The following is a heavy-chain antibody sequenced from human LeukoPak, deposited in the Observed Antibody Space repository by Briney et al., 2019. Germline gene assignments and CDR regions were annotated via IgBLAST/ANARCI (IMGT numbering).Heavy chain of an antibody. CDR3: STAAQG. J-gene: IGHJ6*02. CDR1: GFTFSSYA. Sequence: GGSLRLSCAASGFTFSSYAMSWVRQAPGKGLEWVGRIRSKTDGRTADYAAPVKGRFTISRDDSKNTLHLQMNSLKTEDTAVYYCSTAAQGWGQGTTVTVSS. CDR2: IRSKTDGRTA. V-gene: IGHV3-15*01.